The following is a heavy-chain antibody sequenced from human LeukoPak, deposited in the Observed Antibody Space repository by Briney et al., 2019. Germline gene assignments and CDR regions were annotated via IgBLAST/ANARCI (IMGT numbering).Heavy chain of an antibody. CDR3: ATATSY. V-gene: IGHV3-15*01. CDR1: GFTFSNAW. J-gene: IGHJ4*02. Sequence: GGSLRLSCAASGFTFSNAWMSWVRQAPGKGLEWVGCIKSKTYGGTTEHAAPVKVRITISRDDSKDTVYLEMNSLKTEDTAVYYCATATSYWGQGSLVTVSS. CDR2: IKSKTYGGTT.